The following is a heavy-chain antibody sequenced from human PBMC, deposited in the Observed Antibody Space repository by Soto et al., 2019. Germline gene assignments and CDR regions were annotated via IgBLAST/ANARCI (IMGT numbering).Heavy chain of an antibody. CDR3: ARDPGYCSGGSCGHYFDS. D-gene: IGHD2-15*01. J-gene: IGHJ4*02. CDR2: ISYDGSNK. Sequence: QVQLVESGGGVVQPGRSLRVSCAASGFTFSSYAMHWVRQAPGKGLEWVAVISYDGSNKYYADSVKGRFTISRDNSKNTLYLQMNSLRAEDTAVYYCARDPGYCSGGSCGHYFDSWGQGTLVTVSS. CDR1: GFTFSSYA. V-gene: IGHV3-30-3*01.